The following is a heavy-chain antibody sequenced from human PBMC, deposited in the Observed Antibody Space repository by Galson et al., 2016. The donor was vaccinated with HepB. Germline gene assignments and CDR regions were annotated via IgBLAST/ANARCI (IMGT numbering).Heavy chain of an antibody. CDR2: IWYDGSNK. D-gene: IGHD1-26*01. J-gene: IGHJ4*02. CDR3: AKDYSGSYPIYYFDY. Sequence: SLRLSCAASGFSFSNYGMHWVRQAPGKGLERVAVIWYDGSNKYYADSVKGRLTISRDNSKNTLYLQMNSLRAEDTAVYFCAKDYSGSYPIYYFDYWGQGTLVTVSS. V-gene: IGHV3-33*06. CDR1: GFSFSNYG.